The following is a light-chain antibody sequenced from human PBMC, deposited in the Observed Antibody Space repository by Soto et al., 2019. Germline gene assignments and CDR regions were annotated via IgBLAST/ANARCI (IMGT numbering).Light chain of an antibody. CDR3: CSYAGSYSYV. CDR2: DVT. Sequence: QSALTQPASVSGSPGQSITISCTGTSSDVGGYNYVSWYQQHPGKAPKLMIYDVTKRPSGVPDRFSGSSSGNTASLTISGLQAEDEADYFCCSYAGSYSYVFGTGTKLTVL. CDR1: SSDVGGYNY. J-gene: IGLJ1*01. V-gene: IGLV2-11*01.